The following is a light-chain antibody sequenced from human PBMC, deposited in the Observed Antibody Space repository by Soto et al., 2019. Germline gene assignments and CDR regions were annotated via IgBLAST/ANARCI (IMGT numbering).Light chain of an antibody. V-gene: IGLV2-23*02. Sequence: QSVLTQPASVSGSPGQSITISCSGSSRDIGSYSLVSWFQQYPGQVPKLVLYEVSKRPSGVSDRFSVSKSGNTASLTISGLQAEDEADYYCSSYTGYYTLVFGGGTKLTVL. CDR3: SSYTGYYTLV. CDR2: EVS. CDR1: SRDIGSYSL. J-gene: IGLJ2*01.